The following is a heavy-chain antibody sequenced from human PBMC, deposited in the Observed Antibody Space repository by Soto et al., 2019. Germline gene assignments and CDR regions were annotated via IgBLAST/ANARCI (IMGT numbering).Heavy chain of an antibody. D-gene: IGHD6-6*01. CDR1: GFSLSSYA. CDR2: ISSNGVGT. CDR3: ARRARPDFYYMDV. V-gene: IGHV3-64*01. J-gene: IGHJ6*03. Sequence: PGGSLRLSCAASGFSLSSYAMSWVRQAPGKGLECVSGISSNGVGTYYANSVQGRFTITRDNSKNTVYLQMGSLRPEDIAVYYCARRARPDFYYMDVWGKGTTVTVSS.